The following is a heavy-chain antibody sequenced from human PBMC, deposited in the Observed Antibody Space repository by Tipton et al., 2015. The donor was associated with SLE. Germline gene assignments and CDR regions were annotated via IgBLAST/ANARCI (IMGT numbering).Heavy chain of an antibody. V-gene: IGHV4-34*01. CDR3: ARHENSGWYFTSRFDY. CDR1: GGSFSGYY. J-gene: IGHJ4*02. D-gene: IGHD6-19*01. CDR2: INHSGST. Sequence: TLSLTCAVYGGSFSGYYWSWIRQPPGKGLEWIGEINHSGSTNYNPSPKSRVTISVDTSKNQFSLKLSSVTAADTAVYYCARHENSGWYFTSRFDYWGQGTLVTVSS.